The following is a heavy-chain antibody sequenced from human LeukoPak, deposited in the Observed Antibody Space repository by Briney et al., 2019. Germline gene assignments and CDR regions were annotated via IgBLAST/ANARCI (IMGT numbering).Heavy chain of an antibody. CDR2: IYYSGST. Sequence: SETLSLTCTVSGGSISSYYWSWIRQPPGKGLERIGYIYYSGSTNYNPSLKSRVTMSVDTSKNQFSLKLSSVTAADTAVYYCASRYGSGSYYYGMDVWGQGTTVTVSS. V-gene: IGHV4-59*01. CDR1: GGSISSYY. CDR3: ASRYGSGSYYYGMDV. D-gene: IGHD3-10*01. J-gene: IGHJ6*02.